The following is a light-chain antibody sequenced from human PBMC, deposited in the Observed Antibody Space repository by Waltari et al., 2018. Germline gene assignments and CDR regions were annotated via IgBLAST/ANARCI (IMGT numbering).Light chain of an antibody. CDR2: AAS. CDR1: QGISSY. Sequence: DIQLTPSPSFLSASVADRVTITCRASQGISSYLAWYQQKPGKAPKLLIYAASTLQSGVPSRFSGSGSGTEFTLTISSLQPEDFATYYCQQLNSYAYTFGQGTKLEIK. J-gene: IGKJ2*01. CDR3: QQLNSYAYT. V-gene: IGKV1-9*01.